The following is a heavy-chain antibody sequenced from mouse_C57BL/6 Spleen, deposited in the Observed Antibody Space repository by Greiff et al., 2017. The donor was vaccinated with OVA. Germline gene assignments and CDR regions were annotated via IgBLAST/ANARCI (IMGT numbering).Heavy chain of an antibody. D-gene: IGHD4-1*01. J-gene: IGHJ2*01. Sequence: QVQLQQSGPELVKPGASVKISCKASGYAFSSSWMNWVKQRPGKGLEWLGRIYPGDGDTNYNGKFKGKATLTADKSSSTAYMQRSSLTSEDAAVDCGARYLGRDVDYWGQGTTLTVSS. CDR1: GYAFSSSW. V-gene: IGHV1-82*01. CDR2: IYPGDGDT. CDR3: ARYLGRDVDY.